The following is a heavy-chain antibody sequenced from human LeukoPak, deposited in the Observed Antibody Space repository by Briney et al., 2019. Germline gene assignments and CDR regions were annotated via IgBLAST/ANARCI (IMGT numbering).Heavy chain of an antibody. CDR3: ARGGGYSYGYVDY. V-gene: IGHV1-2*02. CDR1: GYTFTGYY. CDR2: INPNSGGT. J-gene: IGHJ4*02. Sequence: GASVTVSCKASGYTFTGYYMHWVRQAPGQGLEWMGWINPNSGGTNYAQKFQGRVTITRDTSISTAYMELSRLRSDDTAVYYCARGGGYSYGYVDYWGQGTLVTVSS. D-gene: IGHD5-18*01.